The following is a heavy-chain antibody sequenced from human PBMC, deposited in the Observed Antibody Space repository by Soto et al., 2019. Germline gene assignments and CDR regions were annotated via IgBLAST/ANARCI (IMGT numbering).Heavy chain of an antibody. D-gene: IGHD2-2*01. CDR1: GYTFTSYG. CDR3: ARLYCISTSCYLGMDV. J-gene: IGHJ6*02. Sequence: ASVKVSCKASGYTFTSYGISWVRQAPGQGLEWMGWISAYNGNTNYAQKLQGRVTMTTDTSTSTAYMELRSLRSDDTAVYYCARLYCISTSCYLGMDVWGQGTTDTVSS. V-gene: IGHV1-18*01. CDR2: ISAYNGNT.